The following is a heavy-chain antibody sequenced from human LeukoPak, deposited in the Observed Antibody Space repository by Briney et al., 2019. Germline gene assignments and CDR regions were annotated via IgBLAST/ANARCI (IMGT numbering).Heavy chain of an antibody. V-gene: IGHV4-59*01. CDR2: IYYSGST. Sequence: SETLSLTCTVSGGSISSYYWGWIRQPPGKGLEWIGYIYYSGSTNYNPSLKSRVTISVDTSKNQFSLKLSSVTAADTAVYYCARYYVWGSYRSFGAFDIWGQGTMVTVSS. CDR1: GGSISSYY. J-gene: IGHJ3*02. CDR3: ARYYVWGSYRSFGAFDI. D-gene: IGHD3-16*02.